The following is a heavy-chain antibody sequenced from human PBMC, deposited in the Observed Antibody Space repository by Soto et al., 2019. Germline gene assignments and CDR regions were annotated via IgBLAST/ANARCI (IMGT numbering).Heavy chain of an antibody. CDR2: LSGSGGST. V-gene: IGHV3-23*01. D-gene: IGHD4-17*01. CDR3: AKRTVGWYFDL. J-gene: IGHJ2*01. CDR1: GFTFSSYA. Sequence: EVQLLESGGGLVQPGGSLRLSCAASGFTFSSYAMNWVRQAPGKGLEWVSVLSGSGGSTYYADAVKGRFTISRDNSKNPLYLPMNSLRAEDTAVYYCAKRTVGWYFDLWGRGTLVTVSS.